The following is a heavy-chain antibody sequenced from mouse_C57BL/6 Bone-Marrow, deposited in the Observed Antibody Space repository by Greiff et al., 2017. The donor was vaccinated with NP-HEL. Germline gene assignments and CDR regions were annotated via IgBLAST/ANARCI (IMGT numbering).Heavy chain of an antibody. Sequence: VQLQQPGAELVKPGASVKLSCKASGYTFTSYWMHWVKQRPGQGLEWIGMIHPNSGSTNYNEKFKSKATLTVDKSSSTAYMQLSSLTSEDSAVYYCARWNPLLRVDYWGQGTSVTVSS. CDR1: GYTFTSYW. J-gene: IGHJ4*01. V-gene: IGHV1-64*01. CDR2: IHPNSGST. CDR3: ARWNPLLRVDY. D-gene: IGHD2-1*01.